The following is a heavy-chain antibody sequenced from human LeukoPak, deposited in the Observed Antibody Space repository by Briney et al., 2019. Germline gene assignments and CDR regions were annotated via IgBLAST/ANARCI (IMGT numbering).Heavy chain of an antibody. V-gene: IGHV3-53*01. CDR1: GFTVSSNH. CDR2: IYSGGST. J-gene: IGHJ4*02. Sequence: GGSLRLSCAASGFTVSSNHMSWVPQAPGKGLEWVSVIYSGGSTDYADSVKSRFTISRDNSKNTLYLQMNSLRAEDTAVYDCARGPAGYNWGQGTLVTVSS. D-gene: IGHD1-1*01. CDR3: ARGPAGYN.